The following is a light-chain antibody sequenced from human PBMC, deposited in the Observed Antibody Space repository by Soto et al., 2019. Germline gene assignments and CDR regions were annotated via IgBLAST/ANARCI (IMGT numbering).Light chain of an antibody. J-gene: IGKJ2*03. CDR1: QSVRSY. CDR3: QQRSNWPPYS. V-gene: IGKV3-11*01. CDR2: DAS. Sequence: EIVLTQSPATLSLSPGERATLSCRASQSVRSYLAWYQQKPGQAPRLLIYDASDRATGIPARFSGSGSGTDFTLTSSSLEPEDSAVYYCQQRSNWPPYSFGQGTKLEIK.